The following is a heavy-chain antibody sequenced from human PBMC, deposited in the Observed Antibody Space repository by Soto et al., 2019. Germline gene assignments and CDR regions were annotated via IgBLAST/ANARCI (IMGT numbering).Heavy chain of an antibody. Sequence: QITLKESGPTLVKPTQTLTLTCTFSGFSLGTTGVGVGWIRQPPGKALEWLALIYWDDDKRYSPSLKTRLTIPKDTSNNQGVLRITNRDPDDTATYYFAPGVYTYTGYIDYWGQGTLVTLSS. V-gene: IGHV2-5*02. CDR3: APGVYTYTGYIDY. D-gene: IGHD3-16*01. CDR2: IYWDDDK. J-gene: IGHJ4*02. CDR1: GFSLGTTGVG.